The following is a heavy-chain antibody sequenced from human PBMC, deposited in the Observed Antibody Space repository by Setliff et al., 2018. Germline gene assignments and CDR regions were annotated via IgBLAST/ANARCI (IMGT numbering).Heavy chain of an antibody. J-gene: IGHJ4*02. V-gene: IGHV1-69*02. D-gene: IGHD3-22*01. CDR2: IIPVLDIT. Sequence: SVKVSCKASGGPLNSYSFSWVRQAPGQGLEWMGRIIPVLDITRYSQKFQGRVTITADKSTGIIYMELTSLRSDDTAVYYCARHPPPPNYFDIGALDSWGQGTPVTVPQ. CDR1: GGPLNSYS. CDR3: ARHPPPPNYFDIGALDS.